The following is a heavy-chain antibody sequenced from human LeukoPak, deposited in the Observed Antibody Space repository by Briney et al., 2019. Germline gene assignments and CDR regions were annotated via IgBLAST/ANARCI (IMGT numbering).Heavy chain of an antibody. CDR2: INPNSGGT. CDR3: AALNRFDP. Sequence: GASVKVSCKASGYTFTAYFMHWVRQAPGQGLEWMGWINPNSGGTNYAQKFQGRITMTRDTPISTAYMDLSRLTSDDTAVYYCAALNRFDPWGQGTLVTVSS. V-gene: IGHV1-2*02. J-gene: IGHJ5*02. CDR1: GYTFTAYF.